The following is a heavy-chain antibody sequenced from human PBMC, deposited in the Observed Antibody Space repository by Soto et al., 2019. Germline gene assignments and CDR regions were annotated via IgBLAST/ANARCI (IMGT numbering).Heavy chain of an antibody. V-gene: IGHV1-69*13. CDR3: ARSPGGGGNSGGDAFDI. J-gene: IGHJ3*02. CDR2: IIPIFGTA. D-gene: IGHD2-21*02. Sequence: SVKVSCKASGGTFSSYAISWVRQAPGQGLEWMGGIIPIFGTANYAQKFQGRVTITADESTSTAYMELSSLRSEDTAVYYCARSPGGGGNSGGDAFDIWGQGTMVTVSS. CDR1: GGTFSSYA.